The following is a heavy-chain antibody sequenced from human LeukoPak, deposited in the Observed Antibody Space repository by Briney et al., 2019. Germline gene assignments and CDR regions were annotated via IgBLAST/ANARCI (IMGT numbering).Heavy chain of an antibody. D-gene: IGHD5-18*01. CDR2: IRYDGSNI. J-gene: IGHJ6*03. V-gene: IGHV3-30*02. CDR1: GFTFSNYG. CDR3: AKEGGPVDTAMVTHYYYYMDV. Sequence: GGSLRLSCAASGFTFSNYGMHWVRQAPGNRLEWVAFIRYDGSNIYYADSVKGRFTISRDNSKNTLYLQMNSLRAEDTAVYYCAKEGGPVDTAMVTHYYYYMDVWGKGTTVTISS.